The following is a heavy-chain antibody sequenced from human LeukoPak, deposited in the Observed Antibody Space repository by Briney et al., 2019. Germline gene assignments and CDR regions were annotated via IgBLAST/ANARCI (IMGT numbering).Heavy chain of an antibody. D-gene: IGHD3-22*01. CDR1: GFTFSSYS. CDR3: ARDGDSSAHKAGAFDI. V-gene: IGHV3-21*01. Sequence: KSGGSLRLSCAASGFTFSSYSMNWVRQAPGKGLEWVSSISSSSSYIYYADSVKGRFTISRDNAKNSLYLQMNSLRAEDTAVYYCARDGDSSAHKAGAFDIWGQGTMVTVSS. CDR2: ISSSSSYI. J-gene: IGHJ3*02.